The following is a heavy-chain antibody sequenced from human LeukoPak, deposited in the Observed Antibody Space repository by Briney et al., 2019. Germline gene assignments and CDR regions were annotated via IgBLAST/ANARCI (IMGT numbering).Heavy chain of an antibody. J-gene: IGHJ4*02. CDR2: IDESAST. V-gene: IGHV4-39*01. Sequence: PSETLSLTCTVSGGSLRNRRYYWRGLRQPPGKGLEWIGSIDESASTSYNPTLKSRVTISVDTSKNPFSLKLSSVTAADTAVYYCARHDLQAVAVDYWGQGTLVTVSS. CDR1: GGSLRNRRYY. CDR3: ARHDLQAVAVDY. D-gene: IGHD6-19*01.